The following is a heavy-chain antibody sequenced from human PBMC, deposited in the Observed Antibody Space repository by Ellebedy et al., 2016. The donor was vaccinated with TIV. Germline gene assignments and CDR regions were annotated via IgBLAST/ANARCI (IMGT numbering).Heavy chain of an antibody. Sequence: PGGSLRLSCAASGFTFSRYSMNWVRQAPGKGLEWVSFLSSTSSTIYYADSVKGRFTISRDNAKNSLYLQMNSLRAEDTAVYYCASVYGSGSYVLDFWGQGTLVTVAS. CDR1: GFTFSRYS. V-gene: IGHV3-48*04. D-gene: IGHD3-10*01. CDR2: LSSTSSTI. J-gene: IGHJ4*02. CDR3: ASVYGSGSYVLDF.